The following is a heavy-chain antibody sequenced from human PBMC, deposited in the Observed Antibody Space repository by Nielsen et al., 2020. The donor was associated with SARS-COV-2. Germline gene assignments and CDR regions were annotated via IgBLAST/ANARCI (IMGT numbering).Heavy chain of an antibody. CDR2: INPSGGST. CDR1: DNTFFSYS. Sequence: ASVKVSCKASDNTFFSYSITWVRQAPGQGLEWMGIINPSGGSTSYAQKFQGRVTMTRDTSTSTVYMELSSLRSDDTAVYYCAREAVAGFDPWGQGTLVTVSS. D-gene: IGHD6-19*01. J-gene: IGHJ5*02. V-gene: IGHV1-46*01. CDR3: AREAVAGFDP.